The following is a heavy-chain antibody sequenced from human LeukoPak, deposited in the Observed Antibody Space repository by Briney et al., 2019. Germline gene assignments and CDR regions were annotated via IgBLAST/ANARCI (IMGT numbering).Heavy chain of an antibody. D-gene: IGHD3-10*01. V-gene: IGHV3-21*01. Sequence: GGSLRLSCAASGFTFSSYSMNWVRQAPGRGLEWVSSISGSSSYIYYADSVKGRFTISRDNAKNSLYLQMNSLRAEDTAVYYCARGGYSGPAYFDYWGQGTLVTVSS. J-gene: IGHJ4*02. CDR2: ISGSSSYI. CDR1: GFTFSSYS. CDR3: ARGGYSGPAYFDY.